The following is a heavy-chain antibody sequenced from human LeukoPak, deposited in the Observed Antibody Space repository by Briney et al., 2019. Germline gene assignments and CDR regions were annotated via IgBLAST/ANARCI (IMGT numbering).Heavy chain of an antibody. J-gene: IGHJ4*02. Sequence: PGGSLRLSCAASGFTFSSYGMHWVRQAPGKGLEWVAVIWYDGSNKYYADSVKGRFTISRDNSKNTLYLQMNSLRAEDTAVYYCAKDWEESYSGYGFDYWGQGTLVTVSS. CDR3: AKDWEESYSGYGFDY. D-gene: IGHD5-12*01. V-gene: IGHV3-33*06. CDR1: GFTFSSYG. CDR2: IWYDGSNK.